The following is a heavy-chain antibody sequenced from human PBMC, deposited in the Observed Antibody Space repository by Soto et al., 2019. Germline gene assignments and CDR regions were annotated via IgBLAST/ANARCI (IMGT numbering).Heavy chain of an antibody. Sequence: QVQLVESGGGVVQPGKSLRLSCAASGIAFSGCCMFWVRQTPSKGLEWVAAISSDGSQKYYADSVKGRFTISRDNSKNTLYVQKNGLTTEDTAVYYCAKNIVRGHWYFDLWGRGTLVTVSS. CDR2: ISSDGSQK. J-gene: IGHJ2*01. D-gene: IGHD3-10*01. V-gene: IGHV3-30*18. CDR3: AKNIVRGHWYFDL. CDR1: GIAFSGCC.